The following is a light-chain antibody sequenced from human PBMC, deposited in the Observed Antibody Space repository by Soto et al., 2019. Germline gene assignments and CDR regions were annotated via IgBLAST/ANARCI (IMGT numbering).Light chain of an antibody. Sequence: EIVLTQSPGTLSLSPGERATLSCRASQSVSSNLAWYQQKPGQAPRLLIYGTSSRATGIPDRFSGSGSGTDFILTISRLEPEGFAVCYCQQYGSSRTFGQGPKVEIK. J-gene: IGKJ1*01. CDR2: GTS. CDR1: QSVSSN. V-gene: IGKV3-20*01. CDR3: QQYGSSRT.